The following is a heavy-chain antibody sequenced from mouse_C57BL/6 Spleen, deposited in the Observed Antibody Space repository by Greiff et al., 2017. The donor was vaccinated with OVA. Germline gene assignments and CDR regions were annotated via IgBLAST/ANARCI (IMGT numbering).Heavy chain of an antibody. CDR2: INPSTGGT. CDR3: ARWHYGSSYWFAY. V-gene: IGHV1-42*01. D-gene: IGHD1-1*01. Sequence: EVKLMESGPELVKPGASVKISCKASGYSFTGYYMNWVKQSPEKSLEWIGEINPSTGGTTYNQKFKAKATLTVDKSSSTAYMQLKSLTSEDSAVYYCARWHYGSSYWFAYWGQGTLVTVSA. J-gene: IGHJ3*01. CDR1: GYSFTGYY.